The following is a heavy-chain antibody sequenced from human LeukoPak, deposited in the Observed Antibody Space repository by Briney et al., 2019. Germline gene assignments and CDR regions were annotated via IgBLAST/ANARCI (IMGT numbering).Heavy chain of an antibody. V-gene: IGHV1-18*01. J-gene: IGHJ6*02. CDR2: ISAYNGNT. CDR3: ARATVWYDFWSGYYSPYGMDV. CDR1: GYTFTSYG. Sequence: ASVKVSCKASGYTFTSYGISWVRQAPGQGLEWMGWISAYNGNTNYAQKLQGRVTMTTDTSTSTAYMELRSLRSDDTAVYYCARATVWYDFWSGYYSPYGMDVWGQGTTVTVPS. D-gene: IGHD3-3*01.